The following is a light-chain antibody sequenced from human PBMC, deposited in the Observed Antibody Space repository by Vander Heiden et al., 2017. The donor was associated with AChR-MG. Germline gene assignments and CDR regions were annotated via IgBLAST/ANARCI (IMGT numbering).Light chain of an antibody. CDR2: DVI. CDR3: SSYSTSNTQV. CDR1: SSDVGYDDY. V-gene: IGLV2-14*03. Sequence: QSALTQPASVSGSPGQSITISCTGTSSDVGYDDYVSWYQQHPDKAPKLIIYDVILRPSGFSNRFSGSKSGNTASLTISGLQAEDEAEYYCSSYSTSNTQVFGTGTKVTVL. J-gene: IGLJ1*01.